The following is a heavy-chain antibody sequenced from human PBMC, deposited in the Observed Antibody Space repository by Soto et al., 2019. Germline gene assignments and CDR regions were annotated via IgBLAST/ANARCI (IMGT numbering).Heavy chain of an antibody. CDR1: GDSTTSDAYY. D-gene: IGHD3-9*01. CDR3: VSGTSFYDVLTGYYGDRWFDP. V-gene: IGHV4-39*01. Sequence: QLQLRESGPGLVKPSETLSLTCSVSGDSTTSDAYYWGWIRQPPGKGLEWLGSIYYSGYTYYNPSLKSGVAISVDRARNQFSLNLRAVAAADTAVYYCVSGTSFYDVLTGYYGDRWFDPWGQGTLVTVSS. J-gene: IGHJ5*02. CDR2: IYYSGYT.